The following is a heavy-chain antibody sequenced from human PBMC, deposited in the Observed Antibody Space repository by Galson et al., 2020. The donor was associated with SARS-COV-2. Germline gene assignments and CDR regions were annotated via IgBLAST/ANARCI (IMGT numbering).Heavy chain of an antibody. CDR3: ARGRGIYYDSSDYEPEFDY. D-gene: IGHD3-22*01. J-gene: IGHJ4*02. CDR1: GFTFRTYA. Sequence: GESLKISCAASGFTFRTYAMHWVRQAPGKGLEWVAGIYNDGRNVYYADPVKRRFIISRDNSQNTLYLQMNSLRAEDTAVYYCARGRGIYYDSSDYEPEFDYWGQGSLVTVSS. V-gene: IGHV3-33*01. CDR2: IYNDGRNV.